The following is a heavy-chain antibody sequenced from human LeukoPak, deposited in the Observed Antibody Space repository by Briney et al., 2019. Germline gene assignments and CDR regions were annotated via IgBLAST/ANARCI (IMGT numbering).Heavy chain of an antibody. V-gene: IGHV4-59*05. Sequence: SETLSLTCTVSGVSISGYYWIWIQQSPGRGLERIGGVFYRDSFSYGGTTFYNPSLQNRVSISVDTSKNAFSLKLTSVTAADTAVYFCARQISENKDYWGQGTLVAVSS. J-gene: IGHJ4*02. CDR1: GVSISGYY. D-gene: IGHD1/OR15-1a*01. CDR2: RDSFSYGGTT. CDR3: ARQISENKDY.